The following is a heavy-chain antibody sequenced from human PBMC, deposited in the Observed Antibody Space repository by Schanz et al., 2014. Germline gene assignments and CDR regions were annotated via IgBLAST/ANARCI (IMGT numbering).Heavy chain of an antibody. V-gene: IGHV4-39*01. CDR3: ARQNLGYCSSTDCKNWFDP. CDR2: IYYSGNT. D-gene: IGHD2-2*01. CDR1: GGSISTSNHY. Sequence: QVQLQESGPGLVKPSGTLSLTCAVSGGSISTSNHYWGWIRQPPGKGLEWIGSIYYSGNTYYNPSTRIRVTISEDPPKNQFPLKRSSVTAADTAVYYCARQNLGYCSSTDCKNWFDPWGQGTLVTVSS. J-gene: IGHJ5*02.